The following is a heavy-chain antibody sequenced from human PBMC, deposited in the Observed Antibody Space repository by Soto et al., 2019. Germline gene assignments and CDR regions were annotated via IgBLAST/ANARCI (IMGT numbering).Heavy chain of an antibody. V-gene: IGHV3-48*02. D-gene: IGHD6-19*01. CDR3: VRDSGWAFDI. J-gene: IGHJ3*02. CDR1: GFSFSSYS. Sequence: EVQLVESGGGLVQPGQSLRVSCAASGFSFSSYSMNWVRQAPGKGLEWISYSVKGRFTISRDNAKNSLSLQMSSLRDEDTAVYYCVRDSGWAFDIWGRGTMVTVSS.